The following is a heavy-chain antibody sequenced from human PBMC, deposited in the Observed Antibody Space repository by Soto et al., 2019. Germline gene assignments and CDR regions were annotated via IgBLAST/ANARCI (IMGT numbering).Heavy chain of an antibody. CDR2: IYHSGST. CDR3: ARDGRRDGYSHNLYYFDY. CDR1: GGSISSGGYS. D-gene: IGHD4-4*01. Sequence: PSETLSLTCAVSGGSISSGGYSWSWIRQPPGKGLEWIGYIYHSGSTNYNPSLKSRVTISVDTSKNQSSLKLSSVTAADTAVYYCARDGRRDGYSHNLYYFDYWGQGTLVTVSS. J-gene: IGHJ4*02. V-gene: IGHV4-30-2*01.